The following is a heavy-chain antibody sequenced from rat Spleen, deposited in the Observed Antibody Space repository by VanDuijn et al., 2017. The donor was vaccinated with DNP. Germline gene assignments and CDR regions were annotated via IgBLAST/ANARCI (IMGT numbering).Heavy chain of an antibody. Sequence: EVQLVESGGGLVQPGRSLKLSCAASGFTFSNYDMAWVRQAPTKGLEWVASISTSGGSTYYRDSVKGRFTVSRDNAKSTLYLQMDSLRSEDTATYYCARHAPKSDYWYFDFWGPGTMVTVSS. CDR2: ISTSGGST. V-gene: IGHV5-25*01. CDR1: GFTFSNYD. CDR3: ARHAPKSDYWYFDF. J-gene: IGHJ1*01. D-gene: IGHD3-1*01.